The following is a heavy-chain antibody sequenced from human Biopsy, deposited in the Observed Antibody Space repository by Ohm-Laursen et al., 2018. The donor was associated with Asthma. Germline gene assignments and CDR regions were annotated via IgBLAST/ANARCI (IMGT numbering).Heavy chain of an antibody. D-gene: IGHD3-10*01. CDR3: ARAVDYSHYYGIDV. CDR2: ISVYNGNT. J-gene: IGHJ6*02. Sequence: SSVKVSCKSSGCTFNSAGITWVRQAPGQGLEWMGWISVYNGNTKVAQKLQDRVTMITDTSTSTAYMELRSLRSDDTAVYFCARAVDYSHYYGIDVWGQGTTVTVS. V-gene: IGHV1-18*01. CDR1: GCTFNSAG.